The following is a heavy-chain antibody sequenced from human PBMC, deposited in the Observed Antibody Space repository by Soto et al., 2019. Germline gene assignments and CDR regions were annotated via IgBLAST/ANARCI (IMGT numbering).Heavy chain of an antibody. CDR3: AKPDIAARILDY. CDR2: IKLDASEK. J-gene: IGHJ4*02. Sequence: PGGSLRLSCAASGFTFSFYWMSWVRQAPGKGLEWLGTIKLDASEKKYVDSVKGRFTMSRDNSRNTLYLQMNSLRAEDTAVYYCAKPDIAARILDYWGQGTLVTVSS. V-gene: IGHV3-7*03. CDR1: GFTFSFYW. D-gene: IGHD6-6*01.